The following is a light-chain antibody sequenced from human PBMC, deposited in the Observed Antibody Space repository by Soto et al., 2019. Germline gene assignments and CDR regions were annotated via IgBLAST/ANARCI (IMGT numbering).Light chain of an antibody. V-gene: IGLV2-14*01. Sequence: QSALTQPASVSGSPGQSITISCTGTSSDVGGYNYVSWYQQHPGKAPKLMIYAVSNRPSGVSNRFSGSKSGNTASLTISGLQAEDGADYYCSSYTSTSIPWVFGGGTQLTVL. J-gene: IGLJ3*02. CDR1: SSDVGGYNY. CDR3: SSYTSTSIPWV. CDR2: AVS.